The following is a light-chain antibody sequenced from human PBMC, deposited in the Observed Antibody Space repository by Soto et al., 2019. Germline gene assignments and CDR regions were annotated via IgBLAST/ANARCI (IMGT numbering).Light chain of an antibody. Sequence: QSVLTQPPSVSGAPGQRVTISCTGSSSNIGAGYDVHWYQQFPGTAPKLLIYANTNRPSGVPDRFSGSKSDTSASLAITGLQAGDEAAYYCQSYDTSLRGVFGTGTKLTVL. V-gene: IGLV1-40*01. CDR3: QSYDTSLRGV. J-gene: IGLJ1*01. CDR2: ANT. CDR1: SSNIGAGYD.